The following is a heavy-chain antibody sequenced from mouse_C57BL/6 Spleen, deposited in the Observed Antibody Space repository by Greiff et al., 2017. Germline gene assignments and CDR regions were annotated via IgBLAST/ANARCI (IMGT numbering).Heavy chain of an antibody. CDR2: IWRGVST. CDR1: GFSLTSYG. J-gene: IGHJ4*01. CDR3: ATPITTVVATGAMDY. D-gene: IGHD1-1*01. V-gene: IGHV2-5*01. Sequence: QVQLKESGPGLVQPSQSLSITCTVSGFSLTSYGVHWVRQSPGKGLEWLGVIWRGVSTDYNAAFMSRLSITKDNSKSQVFFKMNSLQADDTAIYYCATPITTVVATGAMDYWGQGTSVTVSS.